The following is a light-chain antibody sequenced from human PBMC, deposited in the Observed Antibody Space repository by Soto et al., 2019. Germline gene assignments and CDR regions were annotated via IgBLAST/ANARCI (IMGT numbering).Light chain of an antibody. J-gene: IGKJ1*01. CDR1: RNIISN. V-gene: IGKV3-15*01. CDR2: FAS. Sequence: EIVMTQSPSTLSVSPGERVTLSCRANRNIISNLAWYQQKPGQAPRLLIFFASTGATRVPYRFSVSVSGTDFTLTISCLQSADFGVYYCQQYYPWPRGTSGQGTKVDIK. CDR3: QQYYPWPRGT.